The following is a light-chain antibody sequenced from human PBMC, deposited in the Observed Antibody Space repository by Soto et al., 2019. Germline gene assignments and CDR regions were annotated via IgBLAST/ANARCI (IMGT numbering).Light chain of an antibody. CDR2: DVS. J-gene: IGLJ2*01. CDR1: SSAVGGSNY. Sequence: QSVLTQPASVSGSPGQSITISCTGTSSAVGGSNYVSWYQQHPGKAPKLMIYDVSDRPSGVSNRFSGSKSGNTASLTITGLQAEDEADYYCSSYTGSSTVFGGGTKLTVL. CDR3: SSYTGSSTV. V-gene: IGLV2-14*01.